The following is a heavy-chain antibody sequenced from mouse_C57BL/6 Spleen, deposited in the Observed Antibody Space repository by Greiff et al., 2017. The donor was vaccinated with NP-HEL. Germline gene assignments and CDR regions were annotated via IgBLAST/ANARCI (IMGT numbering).Heavy chain of an antibody. Sequence: VQLQQSGAELARPGASVKLSCKASGYTFTSYGISWVKQRTGQGLEWIGEIYPRSGNTYYNEKFKGKATLTADKSSSTAYMELRSLTSEDSAVYFCARGITTVAPGAYWGQGTLVTVSA. D-gene: IGHD1-1*01. V-gene: IGHV1-81*01. CDR2: IYPRSGNT. J-gene: IGHJ3*01. CDR1: GYTFTSYG. CDR3: ARGITTVAPGAY.